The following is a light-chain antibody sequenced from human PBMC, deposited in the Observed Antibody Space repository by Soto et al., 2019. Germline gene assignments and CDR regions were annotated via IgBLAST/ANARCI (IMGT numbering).Light chain of an antibody. Sequence: QSALTQPASVSGSPGQSITISCTEASSDVGDYNYVSWYQQHPGKAPKLMIYDVSYRPSGVSIRFSGSQSGSTASLTISGLQAEDEADYYCSSYTTTNAVLFGGGTKLTVL. CDR1: SSDVGDYNY. V-gene: IGLV2-14*03. CDR2: DVS. CDR3: SSYTTTNAVL. J-gene: IGLJ2*01.